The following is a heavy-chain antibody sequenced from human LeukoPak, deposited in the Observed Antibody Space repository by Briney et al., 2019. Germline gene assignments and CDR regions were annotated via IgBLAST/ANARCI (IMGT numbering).Heavy chain of an antibody. V-gene: IGHV4-34*01. CDR3: ARGRPTGGVDY. D-gene: IGHD3-16*01. CDR1: GGSFSGYY. Sequence: SETLSLTCAAYGGSFSGYYWSWIRQPPGKGLEWIGEINHSGSTNYNPSLKSRVTISVDTSKNQFSLKLSSVTAADTAVYYCARGRPTGGVDYWGQGTLVTVSS. CDR2: INHSGST. J-gene: IGHJ4*02.